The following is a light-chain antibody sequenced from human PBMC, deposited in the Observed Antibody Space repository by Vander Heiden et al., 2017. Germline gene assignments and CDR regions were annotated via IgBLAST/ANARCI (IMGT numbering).Light chain of an antibody. CDR3: QQNGSSPPKT. Sequence: EIVLTQSPGTLSLSPGERATLSCRASQSVSSSYLAWYQQKPGQAPRLLIYGASSRATGIPDRFSGSGFGTDFTLTISRREPEDFAVYYCQQNGSSPPKTFGQGTKVEIK. CDR1: QSVSSSY. J-gene: IGKJ1*01. CDR2: GAS. V-gene: IGKV3-20*01.